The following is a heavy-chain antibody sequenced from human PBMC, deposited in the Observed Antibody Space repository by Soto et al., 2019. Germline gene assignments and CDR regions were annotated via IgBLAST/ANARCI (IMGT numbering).Heavy chain of an antibody. J-gene: IGHJ6*02. V-gene: IGHV3-30-3*01. CDR1: GFTFSSYA. D-gene: IGHD2-2*01. CDR2: ISYDGSNK. Sequence: GGSLRLSCAASGFTFSSYAMHWVRQAPGKGLEWVAVISYDGSNKYYADSVKGRFTISRDNSKNTLYLQMNSLRAEDTACYYCARDLGYCSSTSCYSMPRGRSSESKGIKRTYGMDVWGQGTTVTVSS. CDR3: ARDLGYCSSTSCYSMPRGRSSESKGIKRTYGMDV.